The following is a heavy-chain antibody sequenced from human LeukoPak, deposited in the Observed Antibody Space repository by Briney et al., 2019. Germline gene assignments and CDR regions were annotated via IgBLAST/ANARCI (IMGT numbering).Heavy chain of an antibody. CDR2: ISSSGSTI. V-gene: IGHV3-11*01. Sequence: PGGSLSLSCAASGFTFSDYYMSWIRQAPGKGVEWVSYISSSGSTIYYADSVKGRFTISRDNAKNSLYLQMNSLRAEDTAVYYCARVDYYGSGSYTNFDYWGQGTLVTVSS. D-gene: IGHD3-10*01. CDR1: GFTFSDYY. CDR3: ARVDYYGSGSYTNFDY. J-gene: IGHJ4*02.